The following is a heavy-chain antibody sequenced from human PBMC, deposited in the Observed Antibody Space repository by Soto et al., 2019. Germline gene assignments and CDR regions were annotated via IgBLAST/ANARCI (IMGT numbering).Heavy chain of an antibody. CDR2: ISSSSSTI. V-gene: IGHV3-48*02. CDR3: ARAGSMTTVVTPGAFDI. D-gene: IGHD4-17*01. J-gene: IGHJ3*02. CDR1: GFTFSSYS. Sequence: GGSLRLSCAASGFTFSSYSMNWVRQAPGKGLEWVSYISSSSSTIYYADSVKGRFTISRDNAKNSLYLQMNSLRDEDTAVYYCARAGSMTTVVTPGAFDIWGQGTMVTVSS.